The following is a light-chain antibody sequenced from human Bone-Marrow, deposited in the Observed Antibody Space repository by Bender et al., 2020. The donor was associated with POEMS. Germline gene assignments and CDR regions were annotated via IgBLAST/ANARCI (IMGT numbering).Light chain of an antibody. Sequence: QSALTQPASVSGSPGQSITISCTGTSSDVGRYNYVSWYQQYPGKAPKVIIYDVTNRPSGISNRFSGSKSGNTASLTISGLQAEDEADYYCSSYTSGRAVFGTGTKVTVL. CDR1: SSDVGRYNY. CDR2: DVT. CDR3: SSYTSGRAV. J-gene: IGLJ1*01. V-gene: IGLV2-14*01.